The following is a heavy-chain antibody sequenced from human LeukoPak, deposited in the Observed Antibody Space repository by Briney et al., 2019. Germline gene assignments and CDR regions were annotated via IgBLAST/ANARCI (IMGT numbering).Heavy chain of an antibody. CDR3: AKDPSFDWLPHDY. CDR1: GFTYSNYA. Sequence: PGGSLRLSCAASGFTYSNYAMSWVRQAPGKGLEWVSTISGSGGSTYYADSVKGRFTISRDNSKNTLYLQMNSLRAEDTAVYYCAKDPSFDWLPHDYWGQGTLVTVSS. V-gene: IGHV3-23*01. D-gene: IGHD3-9*01. J-gene: IGHJ4*02. CDR2: ISGSGGST.